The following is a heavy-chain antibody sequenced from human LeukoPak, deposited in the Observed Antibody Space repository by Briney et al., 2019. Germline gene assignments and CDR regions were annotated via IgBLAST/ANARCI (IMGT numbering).Heavy chain of an antibody. D-gene: IGHD6-6*01. Sequence: SETLSLTCTVSGGSISSSSYYWGWIRQPPGKGLEWIGSIYYSGSTYYNPSLKSRVTISLDTSKNQFSLKLSSVTAADTAVYYCARGGGSSSSEAYWGQGTLATVPS. J-gene: IGHJ4*02. V-gene: IGHV4-39*07. CDR3: ARGGGSSSSEAY. CDR1: GGSISSSSYY. CDR2: IYYSGST.